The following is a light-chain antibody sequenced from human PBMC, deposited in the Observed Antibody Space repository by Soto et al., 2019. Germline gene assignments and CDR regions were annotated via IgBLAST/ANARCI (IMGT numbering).Light chain of an antibody. J-gene: IGLJ1*01. CDR2: DVT. Sequence: QSVLTQPASVSGSPGQSITISCTGTSSDVGGYKYVSWYQQHPDKAPKLIIYDVTNRPSGISNRFSGSKSGNTASPTISGLQAEDEADYYCSSYTSSSSYVFGTGTKLTVL. CDR1: SSDVGGYKY. V-gene: IGLV2-14*01. CDR3: SSYTSSSSYV.